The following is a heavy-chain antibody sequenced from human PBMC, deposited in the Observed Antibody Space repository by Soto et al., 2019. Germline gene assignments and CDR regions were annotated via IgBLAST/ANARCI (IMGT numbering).Heavy chain of an antibody. CDR2: MNPNSGNT. V-gene: IGHV1-8*01. J-gene: IGHJ6*02. CDR1: GYTFTSYD. D-gene: IGHD2-21*02. Sequence: QVQLVQSGAEVKKPGASVKVSCKASGYTFTSYDINWVRQATGQGLEWMGWMNPNSGNTGYAQKFQGRVTMTRNTSISTAYMELSSLRSKDTAVYYCARAYCGGDCYLDYYYGMDVWGQGTTVTVSS. CDR3: ARAYCGGDCYLDYYYGMDV.